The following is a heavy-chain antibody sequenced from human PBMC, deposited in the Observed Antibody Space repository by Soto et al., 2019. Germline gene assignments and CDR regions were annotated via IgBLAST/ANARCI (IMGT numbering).Heavy chain of an antibody. Sequence: QITLNESGPTVVKPAEPLTLTCTFSGFSLTTSGVGVGSIRQSPGTAPEWLALIYWDDDKRYSASLKSRLTLTKDTSKKQVVLTMASVDAADTATYYCAHRILRTVFGLVTTTAIYFDFWGQGTPVVVSS. CDR2: IYWDDDK. CDR1: GFSLTTSGVG. D-gene: IGHD3-3*01. CDR3: AHRILRTVFGLVTTTAIYFDF. J-gene: IGHJ4*02. V-gene: IGHV2-5*02.